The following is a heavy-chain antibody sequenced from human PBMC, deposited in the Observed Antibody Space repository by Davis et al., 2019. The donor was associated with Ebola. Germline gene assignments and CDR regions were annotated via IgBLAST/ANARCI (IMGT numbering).Heavy chain of an antibody. Sequence: PSETLSLTCAISGDSMSRNIPAWNWIRQSPSRGLEWLGRTYYKSKWYNDSAPSVRGRITINPDTSQNRFSLQLNSVTPEDTAVYYCTRGWLRSGFDYWGQGNLVIVSS. D-gene: IGHD5-12*01. J-gene: IGHJ4*02. CDR3: TRGWLRSGFDY. CDR2: TYYKSKWYN. V-gene: IGHV6-1*01. CDR1: GDSMSRNIPA.